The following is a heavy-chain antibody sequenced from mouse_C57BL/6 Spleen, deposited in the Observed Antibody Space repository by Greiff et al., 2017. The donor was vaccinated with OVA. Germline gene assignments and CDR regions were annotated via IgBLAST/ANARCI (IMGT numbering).Heavy chain of an antibody. Sequence: QVQMQQSGAELVRPGASVTLSCKASGYTFTDYEMHWVKQTPVHGLEWIGAIEPETGGTAYNQKFKGKAILTADKSSSTAYMELRSLTSEDSAVYYCTRGDTVDYWGQGTTLTVSS. CDR2: IEPETGGT. V-gene: IGHV1-15*01. J-gene: IGHJ2*01. D-gene: IGHD3-3*01. CDR1: GYTFTDYE. CDR3: TRGDTVDY.